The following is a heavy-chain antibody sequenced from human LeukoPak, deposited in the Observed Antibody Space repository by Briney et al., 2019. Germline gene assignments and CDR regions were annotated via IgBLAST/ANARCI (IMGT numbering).Heavy chain of an antibody. J-gene: IGHJ3*02. V-gene: IGHV4-38-2*01. Sequence: PSETLSLTCDVSGYSISSGYYWAWIRQIPGKGLEWIGSIFHSGSTYDNPSLKSRVTTSVDASKNYFSLTLSSVTAADTAVYHCARHMTTDMLDTFDIWGQGTMVIISS. CDR2: IFHSGST. CDR1: GYSISSGYY. D-gene: IGHD3-10*02. CDR3: ARHMTTDMLDTFDI.